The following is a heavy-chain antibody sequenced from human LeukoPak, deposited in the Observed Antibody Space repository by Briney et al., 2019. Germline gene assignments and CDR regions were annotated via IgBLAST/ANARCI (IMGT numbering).Heavy chain of an antibody. Sequence: ASVKVSCKASGYTFTSYYMHWVRQAPGQGLEWMGWINPNSGGTNYAQKFQGRVTMTRDTSISTAYMELSRLRSDDTAVYYCAREGTVTTVNWFDPWGQGTLVTVSS. V-gene: IGHV1-2*02. CDR3: AREGTVTTVNWFDP. CDR2: INPNSGGT. D-gene: IGHD4-17*01. J-gene: IGHJ5*02. CDR1: GYTFTSYY.